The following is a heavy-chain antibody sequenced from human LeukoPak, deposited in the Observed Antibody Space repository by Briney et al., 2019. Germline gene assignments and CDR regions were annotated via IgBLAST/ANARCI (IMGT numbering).Heavy chain of an antibody. D-gene: IGHD3-3*01. CDR1: GFTFTSYG. J-gene: IGHJ3*02. Sequence: PGRSLRLSCAASGFTFTSYGMHWVRQAPGKGLEWVAFISFDGSMKFYADSVKGRFTISRDNSKNTLHLHMYSLRTEDTAVYYCARAHFDSGFWPYDAFDIWGQGTMVTVSS. V-gene: IGHV3-30*03. CDR2: ISFDGSMK. CDR3: ARAHFDSGFWPYDAFDI.